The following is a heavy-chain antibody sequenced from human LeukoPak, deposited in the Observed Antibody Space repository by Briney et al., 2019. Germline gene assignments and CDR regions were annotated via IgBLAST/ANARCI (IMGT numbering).Heavy chain of an antibody. CDR1: GFTFSSYG. J-gene: IGHJ4*02. V-gene: IGHV3-30*18. CDR2: ISYDGSNK. Sequence: GGSLRLSCAASGFTFSSYGIHWVRQAPGKGLEWVAVISYDGSNKYYADSVKGRFTISRDNSKNTLYLQMNSLRAEDTAVYYCANSGFDYWGQGTLVTVSS. CDR3: ANSGFDY.